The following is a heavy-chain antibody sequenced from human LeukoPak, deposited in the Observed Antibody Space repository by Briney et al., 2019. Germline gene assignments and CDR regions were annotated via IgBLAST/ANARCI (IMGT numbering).Heavy chain of an antibody. CDR2: IDGNGGRT. CDR1: GFTFGDYG. CDR3: ARGVAHAFDI. Sequence: GGSLRLSCTASGFTFGDYGLSWVRQGPGKGLEWLSGIDGNGGRTPYADSVKGRFTISRDNAKNTLYLQMNSLRAEDTAVYYCARGVAHAFDIWGQGTMVTVSS. V-gene: IGHV3-20*04. D-gene: IGHD5-12*01. J-gene: IGHJ3*02.